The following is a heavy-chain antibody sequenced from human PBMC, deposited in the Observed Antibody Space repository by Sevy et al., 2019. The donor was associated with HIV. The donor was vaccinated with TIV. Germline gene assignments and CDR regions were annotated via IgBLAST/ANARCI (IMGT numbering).Heavy chain of an antibody. D-gene: IGHD6-13*01. CDR3: STHGSIAAVGRVLDY. CDR2: TRNKADGYTT. J-gene: IGHJ4*02. CDR1: GFTFSDHY. V-gene: IGHV3-72*01. Sequence: GGSLRLSCAASGFTFSDHYMEWVRQAPGKGLEWVGRTRNKADGYTTEYAASVKGRFTISRDDSENSLYVQMNSLKTEDTAGYYCSTHGSIAAVGRVLDYWGQGALVTVSS.